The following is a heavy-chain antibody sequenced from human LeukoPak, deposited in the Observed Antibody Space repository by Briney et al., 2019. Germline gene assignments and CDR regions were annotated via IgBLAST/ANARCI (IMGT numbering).Heavy chain of an antibody. CDR2: IYYSGST. CDR1: GGSISSYY. J-gene: IGHJ4*02. V-gene: IGHV4-59*12. Sequence: KTSETLSLTCTVSGGSISSYYWSWIRQPPGKGLEWIGYIYYSGSTNYNPSLKSRVTISVDTSKNQCSLKLRSVTAADTAVYYCARVLSPHDFWSGRYYFDYWGQVTLVTVSS. CDR3: ARVLSPHDFWSGRYYFDY. D-gene: IGHD3-3*01.